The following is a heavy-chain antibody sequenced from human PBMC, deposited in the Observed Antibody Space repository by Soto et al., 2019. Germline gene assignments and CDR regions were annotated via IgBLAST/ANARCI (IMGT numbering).Heavy chain of an antibody. CDR2: INHSGST. V-gene: IGHV4-34*01. CDR3: ARGDSVGYSERGYYFDY. J-gene: IGHJ4*02. D-gene: IGHD3-10*01. Sequence: SETLSLTFAVYGGSFSGYYWSWIRQPPGKGLEWIGEINHSGSTNYNPSLKSRVTISVDTSKNQFSLKLSSVTAADTAVYYCARGDSVGYSERGYYFDYWGQGTLVTVSS. CDR1: GGSFSGYY.